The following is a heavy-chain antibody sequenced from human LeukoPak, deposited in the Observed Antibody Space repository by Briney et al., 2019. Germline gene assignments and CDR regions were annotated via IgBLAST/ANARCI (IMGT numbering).Heavy chain of an antibody. J-gene: IGHJ4*02. CDR3: ARSTLARRTSYFDY. CDR1: GFIFSSYW. CDR2: IKEDGSEK. Sequence: AGGSLRLSCAASGFIFSSYWMSWVRQAPGKGLEWVANIKEDGSEKYYVDSAKGRFTISRDNAKNSLDLQMNSLRAEDTAVYYCARSTLARRTSYFDYWGQGPLVTVPS. D-gene: IGHD2-2*01. V-gene: IGHV3-7*01.